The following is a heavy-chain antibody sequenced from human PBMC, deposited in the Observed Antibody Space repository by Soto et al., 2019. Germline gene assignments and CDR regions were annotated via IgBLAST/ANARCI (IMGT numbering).Heavy chain of an antibody. CDR1: GYTFTSYG. CDR3: ARDVRGDCSGGSCYVYGMDV. V-gene: IGHV1-18*01. CDR2: ISAYNGNT. Sequence: ASVKVSCKASGYTFTSYGTSWVRQAPGQGLEWMGWISAYNGNTNYAQKLQGRVTMTTDTSTSTAYMELRSLRSDDTAVYYCARDVRGDCSGGSCYVYGMDVWGQGTTVTVSS. D-gene: IGHD2-15*01. J-gene: IGHJ6*02.